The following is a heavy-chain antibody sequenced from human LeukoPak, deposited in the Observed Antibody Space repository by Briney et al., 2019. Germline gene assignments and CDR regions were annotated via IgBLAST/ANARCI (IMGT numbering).Heavy chain of an antibody. CDR2: LNQDASAS. CDR1: GFTSSSLW. CDR3: ATSADSPGNS. D-gene: IGHD4-23*01. Sequence: PGGSLRLSCVASGFTSSSLWMSWVSQAPGKGLGWVANLNQDASASYYVDSVKGRFTISRDNAESSLYLQMSNLRAEDTAVYYCATSADSPGNSWGQGTLITVSS. J-gene: IGHJ1*01. V-gene: IGHV3-7*01.